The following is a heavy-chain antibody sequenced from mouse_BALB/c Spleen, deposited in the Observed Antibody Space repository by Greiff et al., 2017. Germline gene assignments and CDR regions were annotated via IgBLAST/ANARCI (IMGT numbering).Heavy chain of an antibody. CDR1: GFTFSSYG. CDR2: ISSGGSYT. CDR3: ARHARYDEEGFAY. Sequence: EVHLVESGGDLVKPGGSLKLSCAASGFTFSSYGMSWVRQTPDKRLEWVATISSGGSYTYYPDSVKGRFTISRDNAKNTLYLQMSSLKSEDTAMYYCARHARYDEEGFAYWGQGTLVTVSA. D-gene: IGHD2-14*01. J-gene: IGHJ3*01. V-gene: IGHV5-6*01.